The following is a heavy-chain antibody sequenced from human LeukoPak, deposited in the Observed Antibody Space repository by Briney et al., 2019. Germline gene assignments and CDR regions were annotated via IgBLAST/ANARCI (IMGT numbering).Heavy chain of an antibody. CDR1: EFTFSSYS. Sequence: GGSLRLSCAASEFTFSSYSMNWVRQAPGKGLEWVSSISSSSNYIYYADSMKGRFTISRDNAKNSLYLQMNSQRAEDTAVYFCARAMAAGTFDYWGQGALVTVSS. J-gene: IGHJ4*02. CDR3: ARAMAAGTFDY. V-gene: IGHV3-21*01. D-gene: IGHD5-24*01. CDR2: ISSSSNYI.